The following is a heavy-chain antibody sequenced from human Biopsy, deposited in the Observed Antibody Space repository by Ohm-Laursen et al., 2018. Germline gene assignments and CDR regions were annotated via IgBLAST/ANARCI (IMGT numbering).Heavy chain of an antibody. D-gene: IGHD3-10*01. Sequence: SVKVSCNSSGDTFTTSAISWVRQVPGQGLDWMGRIIPILGTVDYGQNFQGRVTIRADTSTTFLELTSLRYDDTAVYYCASGDIGGIGLDVWSLGTTVTVSS. CDR1: GDTFTTSA. V-gene: IGHV1-69*04. CDR2: IIPILGTV. J-gene: IGHJ6*02. CDR3: ASGDIGGIGLDV.